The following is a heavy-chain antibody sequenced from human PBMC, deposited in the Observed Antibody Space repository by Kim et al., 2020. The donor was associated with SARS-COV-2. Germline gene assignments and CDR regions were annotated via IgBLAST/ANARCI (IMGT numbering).Heavy chain of an antibody. CDR2: MNPNSGNT. D-gene: IGHD5-18*01. CDR3: ATRGWVDTAMASDY. V-gene: IGHV1-8*01. J-gene: IGHJ4*02. CDR1: GYTFTSYD. Sequence: ASVKVSCKASGYTFTSYDINWVRQATGQGLEWMGWMNPNSGNTGYAQKFQGRVTMTRNTSISTAYMELSSLRSEDTAVYYCATRGWVDTAMASDYWGQGTLVTVSS.